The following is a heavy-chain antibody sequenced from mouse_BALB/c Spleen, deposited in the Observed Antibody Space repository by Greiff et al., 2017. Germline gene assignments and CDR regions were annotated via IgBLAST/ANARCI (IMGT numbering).Heavy chain of an antibody. D-gene: IGHD1-1*01. Sequence: VQLQQSGTVLARPGASVKMSCKASGYSFTSYWMHWVKQRPGQGLEWIGAIYPGNSDTSYNQKFKGKAKLTAVTSASTAYMELSSLTNEDSAVYYCTKALITTGYFDVWGAGTTVTVAS. CDR2: IYPGNSDT. V-gene: IGHV1-5*01. CDR1: GYSFTSYW. CDR3: TKALITTGYFDV. J-gene: IGHJ1*01.